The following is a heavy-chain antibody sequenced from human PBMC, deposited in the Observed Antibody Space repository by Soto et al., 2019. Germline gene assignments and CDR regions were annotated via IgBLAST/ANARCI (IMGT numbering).Heavy chain of an antibody. V-gene: IGHV4-34*01. D-gene: IGHD2-2*01. Sequence: SETLSLTCAVYGGSFSGYYWSWIRQPPGKGLEWIGEINHSGSTNYNPSLKSRVTISVDTSKNQFSLKLSSVTAADTAVYYCAREEDIVVVPAAMRPEARVCWFDPWGQGTLVTVSS. J-gene: IGHJ5*02. CDR2: INHSGST. CDR1: GGSFSGYY. CDR3: AREEDIVVVPAAMRPEARVCWFDP.